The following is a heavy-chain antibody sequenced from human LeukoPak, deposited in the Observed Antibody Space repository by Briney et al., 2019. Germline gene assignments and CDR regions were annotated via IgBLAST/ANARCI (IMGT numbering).Heavy chain of an antibody. J-gene: IGHJ4*02. CDR1: GGSFSGYY. Sequence: SETLSLTCAVYGGSFSGYYWSLIRQPPGKGLEWIGEINHSGSTNYNPSLKSRVTISVDTSKNQFSLKLSSVTAADTAVYYCARVREYYDSSGGYGRATNFDYWGQGTLVTVSS. V-gene: IGHV4-34*01. CDR3: ARVREYYDSSGGYGRATNFDY. D-gene: IGHD3-22*01. CDR2: INHSGST.